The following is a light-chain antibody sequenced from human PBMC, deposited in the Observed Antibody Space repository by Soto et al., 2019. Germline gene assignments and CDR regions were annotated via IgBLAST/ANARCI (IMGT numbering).Light chain of an antibody. Sequence: DVVMTQSPLSLPVTLGQPASISCWSSQSLVYSDGNTFLNWFQQRPGQSPRRLIYKVSNRGSGVPDRFGGSGSGTDFPLIPSRMEAEDVRVSYCMQGTNWPPLGPAPNVDSK. V-gene: IGKV2-30*01. CDR3: MQGTNWPP. CDR1: QSLVYSDGNTF. CDR2: KVS. J-gene: IGKJ3*01.